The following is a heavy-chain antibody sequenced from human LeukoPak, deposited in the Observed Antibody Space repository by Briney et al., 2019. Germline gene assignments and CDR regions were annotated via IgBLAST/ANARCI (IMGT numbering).Heavy chain of an antibody. J-gene: IGHJ6*03. V-gene: IGHV3-30*02. CDR2: ISYDGGKT. CDR1: GFTFSIHG. Sequence: GGSLRLSCAASGFTFSIHGMHWVRQAPGKGLNWVAFISYDGGKTHYADSVMGRFTISRDNSKNTLYLQVNSLRAEDTAVYYCAKDLNADQDYYYMDVWGKGTTVTVSS. CDR3: AKDLNADQDYYYMDV.